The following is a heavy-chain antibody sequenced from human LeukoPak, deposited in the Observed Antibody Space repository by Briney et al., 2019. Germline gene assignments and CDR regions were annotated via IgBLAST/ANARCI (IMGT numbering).Heavy chain of an antibody. CDR1: GGSISTYY. Sequence: PSETLSLTCTVSGGSISTYYWSWVRQPPGEGLEWIGYIYYSGGTNYNPSLESRVTMSVDTSKNQFSLQVNSTTTADTAVYYCARTYGDDAFDIWGQGTTVTVSS. D-gene: IGHD4-17*01. J-gene: IGHJ3*02. CDR2: IYYSGGT. V-gene: IGHV4-59*01. CDR3: ARTYGDDAFDI.